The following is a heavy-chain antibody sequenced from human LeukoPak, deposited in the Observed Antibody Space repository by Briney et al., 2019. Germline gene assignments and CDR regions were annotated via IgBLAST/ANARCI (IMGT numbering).Heavy chain of an antibody. CDR2: ICSGGST. J-gene: IGHJ4*02. CDR1: GFTVSSNY. CDR3: ARGGYSGYDEFFDY. Sequence: GGSLRLSCAASGFTVSSNYMSGVRQAPGKGLEWVSVICSGGSTYYADSVKGRFTISRDNSKNTLYLQMNSLRAEDTAVYYCARGGYSGYDEFFDYWGQGTLVTVSS. D-gene: IGHD5-12*01. V-gene: IGHV3-66*01.